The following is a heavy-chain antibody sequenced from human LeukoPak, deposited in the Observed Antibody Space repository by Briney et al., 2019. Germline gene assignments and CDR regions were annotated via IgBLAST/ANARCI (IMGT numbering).Heavy chain of an antibody. CDR2: NSWNSSSI. Sequence: PGRSLSLSCAASGFTFDDYAMHWVRQAPGKGLEWVSGNSWNSSSIGYADSVKGRFTISRDNAKNSLYLQMNSLRADDMALYYCAKGYYYDSSGYSNDAFDIWGQGTMVTVSS. V-gene: IGHV3-9*03. D-gene: IGHD3-22*01. J-gene: IGHJ3*02. CDR1: GFTFDDYA. CDR3: AKGYYYDSSGYSNDAFDI.